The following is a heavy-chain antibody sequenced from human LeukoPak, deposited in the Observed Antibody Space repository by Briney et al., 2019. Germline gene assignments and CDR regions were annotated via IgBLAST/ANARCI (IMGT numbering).Heavy chain of an antibody. Sequence: GGSLRLSCAASGFTFSSYWMHWVRQAPGKGLVWVSRINSDGSSTSYADSVKGRFTISRDNAKNTLYLQMNSLRAEDTAVYYCARAPPGWYNPIDYWGQGTLVTVSS. V-gene: IGHV3-74*01. D-gene: IGHD1-1*01. J-gene: IGHJ4*02. CDR1: GFTFSSYW. CDR3: ARAPPGWYNPIDY. CDR2: INSDGSST.